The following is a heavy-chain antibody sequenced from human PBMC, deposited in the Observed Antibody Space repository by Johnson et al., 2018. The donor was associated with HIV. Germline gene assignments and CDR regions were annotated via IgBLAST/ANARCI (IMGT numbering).Heavy chain of an antibody. CDR2: INNNASSV. Sequence: QVQLVESGGGLVKPGGSLRLSCAASGFTFSDYYMTWIRQAPGKGLEWVSYINNNASSVYYADSVKGRFTISRDNAKNSLYLQMNSLRAEDTAVYYCARDSTPWGGEHVGYAFDLWGRGTLVTISS. J-gene: IGHJ3*01. CDR1: GFTFSDYY. V-gene: IGHV3-11*04. CDR3: ARDSTPWGGEHVGYAFDL. D-gene: IGHD4-17*01.